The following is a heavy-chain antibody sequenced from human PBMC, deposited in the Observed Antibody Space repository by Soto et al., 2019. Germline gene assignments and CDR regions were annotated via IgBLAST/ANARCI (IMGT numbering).Heavy chain of an antibody. Sequence: GGSLRLSCEASGFAFNSYGINWVRQGPGKGLEWVSFISGSSGNIYYGDSVRGRFTISGDNTKNTLYLQMDSLTAEDTAVYYCAKGSEFSNSYTLDFDFWGQGALVTVSS. CDR1: GFAFNSYG. D-gene: IGHD6-6*01. CDR2: ISGSSGNI. V-gene: IGHV3-21*04. J-gene: IGHJ4*02. CDR3: AKGSEFSNSYTLDFDF.